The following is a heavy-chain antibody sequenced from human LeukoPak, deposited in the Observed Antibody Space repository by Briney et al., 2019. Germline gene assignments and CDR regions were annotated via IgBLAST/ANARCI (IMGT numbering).Heavy chain of an antibody. Sequence: ASVKVSCKASGYTFTSYGISWVRQAPGQGLEWMGWISAYNGNTNYAQKLQGRVTMTTDTSTSTAYMELRSLRSDDTAVYYCATEGYGDYENYFDYWGQGTLVTVSS. CDR3: ATEGYGDYENYFDY. D-gene: IGHD4-17*01. CDR1: GYTFTSYG. V-gene: IGHV1-18*01. CDR2: ISAYNGNT. J-gene: IGHJ4*02.